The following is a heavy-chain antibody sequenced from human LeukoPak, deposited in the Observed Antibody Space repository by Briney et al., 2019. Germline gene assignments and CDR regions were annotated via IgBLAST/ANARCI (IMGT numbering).Heavy chain of an antibody. Sequence: GGSLRLSCAASGFTFSRYAMTWVRQAPGKGLEWFSSISASGGNTYYADSVKGRFTISRDNSKNTLYLQMNSLRAEDTAVYYCASASSWLQFDYWGQGTLVTVSS. CDR2: ISASGGNT. V-gene: IGHV3-23*01. CDR1: GFTFSRYA. J-gene: IGHJ4*02. D-gene: IGHD5-24*01. CDR3: ASASSWLQFDY.